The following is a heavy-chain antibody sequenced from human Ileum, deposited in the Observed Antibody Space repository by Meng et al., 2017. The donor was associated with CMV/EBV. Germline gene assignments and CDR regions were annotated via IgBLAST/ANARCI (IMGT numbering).Heavy chain of an antibody. D-gene: IGHD5-18*01. J-gene: IGHJ4*02. CDR1: GVTVDDYA. CDR3: AKDMLGLYGFDC. V-gene: IGHV3-23*01. CDR2: ISSSGGRP. Sequence: SRSASGVTVDDYAMSWVRQAPGKGLGWVSGISSSGGRPYSADSVQGRFTISRDDSKTTLYLQMNSLRVEDTAVYYCAKDMLGLYGFDCWGQGTLVTVSS.